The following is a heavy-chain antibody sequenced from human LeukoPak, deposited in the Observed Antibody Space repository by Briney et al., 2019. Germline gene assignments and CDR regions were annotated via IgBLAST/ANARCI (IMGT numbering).Heavy chain of an antibody. CDR1: GFTVSSYA. CDR2: ISYDGSNK. V-gene: IGHV3-30-3*01. D-gene: IGHD3-3*01. J-gene: IGHJ4*02. Sequence: GGSLRLSCAASGFTVSSYAMHWVRQAPGKGLEWVAVISYDGSNKYYADSVKGRFTISRDNSKNTLYLQMNSLRAEDTAVYYCARDSGIDFWSGYYVAYQPPSDYWGQGTLVTVSS. CDR3: ARDSGIDFWSGYYVAYQPPSDY.